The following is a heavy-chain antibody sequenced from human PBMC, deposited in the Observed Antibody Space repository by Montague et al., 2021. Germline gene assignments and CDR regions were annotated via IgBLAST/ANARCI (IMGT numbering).Heavy chain of an antibody. V-gene: IGHV4-59*04. CDR2: MFYGCAT. J-gene: IGHJ5*02. CDR1: NGPFFYAP. CDR3: AKQDYFVSGTSYKGFDP. D-gene: IGHD3-10*01. Sequence: SETLSLTCTVTNGPFFYAPWRWVRQPPGKGLAWLGSMFYGCATRNNPSLKSRVTMSIDTSTNQFSLKLSFVTAADTAVYYCAKQDYFVSGTSYKGFDPWGQGILVTVSS.